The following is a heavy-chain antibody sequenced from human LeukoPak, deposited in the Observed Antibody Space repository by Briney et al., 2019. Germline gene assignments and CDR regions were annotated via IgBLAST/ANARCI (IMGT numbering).Heavy chain of an antibody. Sequence: KSSETLSLTCTVSGGFISSSYWSWIRQPPGRGLEWIGYIYYSGSTKYNPSLKSRLTISLDTSKKQFSLKLSSVTAADTAVYYCAGLAASGHLEYWGQGTLVTVSS. CDR3: AGLAASGHLEY. CDR1: GGFISSSY. CDR2: IYYSGST. J-gene: IGHJ4*02. D-gene: IGHD3-3*01. V-gene: IGHV4-59*08.